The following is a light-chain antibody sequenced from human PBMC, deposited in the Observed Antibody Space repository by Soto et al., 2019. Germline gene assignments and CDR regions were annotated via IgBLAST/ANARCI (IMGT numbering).Light chain of an antibody. CDR1: QSISSY. V-gene: IGKV3-11*01. CDR3: QQRSNWPRT. J-gene: IGKJ2*01. Sequence: EIVLTQSPATLSLSPGERATLSCRASQSISSYLAGYQQRPGQAPRLLISDASNRATGIPARFSGSGSGTDFSLTISSLEPEDFAIYYCQQRSNWPRTFGQGTKLELK. CDR2: DAS.